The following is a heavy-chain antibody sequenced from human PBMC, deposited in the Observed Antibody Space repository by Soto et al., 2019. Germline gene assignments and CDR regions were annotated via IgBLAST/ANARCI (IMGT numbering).Heavy chain of an antibody. CDR2: IYYSGST. Sequence: QVQLQESGPGLVKPSETLSLTCTVSGGSISSYYWSWIRQPPGKGLEWIGYIYYSGSTNYNPSLKSRVTISVYTSNNQCSLKLTSVTAADTAVYYFARGYGDYVLDYWGQGTLVTVSS. J-gene: IGHJ4*02. CDR1: GGSISSYY. D-gene: IGHD4-17*01. CDR3: ARGYGDYVLDY. V-gene: IGHV4-59*08.